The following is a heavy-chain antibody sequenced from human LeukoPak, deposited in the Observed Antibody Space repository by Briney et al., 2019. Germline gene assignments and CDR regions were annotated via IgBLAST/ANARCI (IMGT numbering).Heavy chain of an antibody. CDR2: ISYDGSNK. D-gene: IGHD3-22*01. V-gene: IGHV3-30-3*01. CDR3: ARDYSKYYYDSSGYWLH. Sequence: GGSLRHSCAASGFTFSSYAMHWVRQAPGKGLEWVAVISYDGSNKCYADSVKGRFTISRDNSKNTLYLQMNSLRAEDTAVYYCARDYSKYYYDSSGYWLHWGQGTLVTVSS. CDR1: GFTFSSYA. J-gene: IGHJ4*02.